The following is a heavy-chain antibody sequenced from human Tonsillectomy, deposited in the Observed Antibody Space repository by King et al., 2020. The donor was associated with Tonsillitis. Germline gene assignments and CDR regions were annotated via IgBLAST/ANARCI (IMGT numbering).Heavy chain of an antibody. V-gene: IGHV3-9*01. J-gene: IGHJ5*02. D-gene: IGHD3-22*01. CDR1: GFTLDDYA. CDR3: AKGDRYYDSSGYYPNWFDP. Sequence: VQLVESGGGLVQPGRSLRLSCAASGFTLDDYAMHWVRQAPGKGLEWVSGISWNSGSIGYADSVKGRFNISRDNAKNSLYLQMNSLRAEDTALYYCAKGDRYYDSSGYYPNWFDPWGQGTLVTVSS. CDR2: ISWNSGSI.